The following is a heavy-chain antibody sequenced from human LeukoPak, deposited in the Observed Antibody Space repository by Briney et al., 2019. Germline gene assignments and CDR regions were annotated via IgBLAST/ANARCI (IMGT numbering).Heavy chain of an antibody. V-gene: IGHV4-61*02. Sequence: SQTLSLTCTVSGGSISSGSYYWSWIRQPAGKGLEWIGRIYTSGSTNYNPSLKSRVTISVDTSKNQFSLKLSSVTAADTAVYYCARPHGGYCSSTSCPNWFDPWGQGTLVTVSS. CDR2: IYTSGST. CDR1: GGSISSGSYY. D-gene: IGHD2-2*01. CDR3: ARPHGGYCSSTSCPNWFDP. J-gene: IGHJ5*02.